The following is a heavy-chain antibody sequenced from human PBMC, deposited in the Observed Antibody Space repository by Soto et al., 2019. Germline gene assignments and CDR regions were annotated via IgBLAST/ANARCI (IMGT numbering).Heavy chain of an antibody. CDR1: GFTFSSYD. Sequence: EVQLVESGGGLVQPGGSLRLSCAASGFTFSSYDMHWVRQATGKGLEWVSAIGTAGDTYYPGSVKGRFTISRENAKNSLYLQMNSLSAWDTAVYYCARGGPSHVGMSSSSHYYYGMDVWGQGTTVTVSS. J-gene: IGHJ6*02. CDR3: ARGGPSHVGMSSSSHYYYGMDV. V-gene: IGHV3-13*01. CDR2: IGTAGDT. D-gene: IGHD6-6*01.